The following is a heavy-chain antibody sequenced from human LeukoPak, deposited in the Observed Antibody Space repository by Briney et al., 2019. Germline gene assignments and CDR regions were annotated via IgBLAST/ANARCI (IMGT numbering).Heavy chain of an antibody. V-gene: IGHV4-61*02. CDR3: ARGRRYDFWSGCYSGWFDP. CDR1: GGSISSGSYY. J-gene: IGHJ5*02. CDR2: IYTSGST. Sequence: SETLSLTCTVSGGSISSGSYYWSWIRQPAGKGLEWIGRIYTSGSTNYNPSLKSRVTISVDTSKNQFSLKLSSVTAADTAVYYCARGRRYDFWSGCYSGWFDPWGQGTLVTVSS. D-gene: IGHD3-3*01.